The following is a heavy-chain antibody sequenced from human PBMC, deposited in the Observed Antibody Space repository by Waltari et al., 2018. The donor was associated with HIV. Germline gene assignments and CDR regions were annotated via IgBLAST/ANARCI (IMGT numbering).Heavy chain of an antibody. CDR1: GFTFNNAW. CDR3: TTDKRDWGSYRAPFDY. Sequence: EVQLVESGGGLVKPGGSLRLSCAASGFTFNNAWMSWVRQAPGKGLEWVGRIKSKTDGGTTDFAAHVKGRFTISRDDSKNTLYLQMNSLKTEDTAVYYCTTDKRDWGSYRAPFDYWGQGTLVTVSS. D-gene: IGHD3-16*02. J-gene: IGHJ4*02. V-gene: IGHV3-15*01. CDR2: IKSKTDGGTT.